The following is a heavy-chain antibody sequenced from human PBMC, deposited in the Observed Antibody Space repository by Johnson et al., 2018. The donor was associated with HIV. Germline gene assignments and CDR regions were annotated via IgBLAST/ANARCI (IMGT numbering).Heavy chain of an antibody. Sequence: QVQLVESGGGVVQPGGSLRLSCAASGFTFSDYAMHWVRQAPGKGLEWVAVISYDGSNKYYPDSVKGRFTISRDNFKNTLYLQMDSLRAEDTAVYYCASTRLGAFDIWGQGTMVTVSS. CDR3: ASTRLGAFDI. CDR1: GFTFSDYA. J-gene: IGHJ3*02. D-gene: IGHD6-6*01. V-gene: IGHV3-30-3*02. CDR2: ISYDGSNK.